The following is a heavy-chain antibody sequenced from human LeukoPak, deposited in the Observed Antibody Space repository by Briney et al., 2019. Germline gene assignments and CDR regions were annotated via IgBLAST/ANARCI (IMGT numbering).Heavy chain of an antibody. D-gene: IGHD6-13*01. Sequence: PSETLSLTCAVYGGSFSGYYWSWIRQPPGKGLEWIGEINHSGSTNYNPSLKSRVTISVDTSKNQFPLKLSSVTAADTAVYYCARVRGFASRYSSSWRYFDYWGQGTLVTVSS. CDR3: ARVRGFASRYSSSWRYFDY. V-gene: IGHV4-34*01. CDR1: GGSFSGYY. CDR2: INHSGST. J-gene: IGHJ4*02.